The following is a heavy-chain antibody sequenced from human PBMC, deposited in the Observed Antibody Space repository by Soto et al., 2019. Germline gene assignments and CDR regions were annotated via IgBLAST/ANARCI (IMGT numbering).Heavy chain of an antibody. Sequence: SETLSLTCTVSGGSISSYYWSWIRQPPGKGLEWIGYIYYSGSTNYNPSLKSRVTISVDTSKNQFSLKLSSVTAADTAVYYCASLAAAGTGSVWFDPWGQGTLVTVSS. J-gene: IGHJ5*02. V-gene: IGHV4-59*01. D-gene: IGHD6-13*01. CDR2: IYYSGST. CDR1: GGSISSYY. CDR3: ASLAAAGTGSVWFDP.